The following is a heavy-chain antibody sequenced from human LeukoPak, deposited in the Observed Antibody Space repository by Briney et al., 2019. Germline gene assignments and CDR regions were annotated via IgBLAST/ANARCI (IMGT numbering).Heavy chain of an antibody. J-gene: IGHJ6*02. CDR2: IIPIHGIA. CDR3: ARDPAPGCSSTSCYDYYYYGMDV. CDR1: GGTFSSYA. D-gene: IGHD2-2*01. V-gene: IGHV1-69*04. Sequence: SVKVSCKASGGTFSSYAISWVRQAPGQGLEWMGRIIPIHGIANYAQKFQGRVTITADKSTSTAYMELSSLRSEDTAVYYCARDPAPGCSSTSCYDYYYYGMDVWGQGTTVTVSS.